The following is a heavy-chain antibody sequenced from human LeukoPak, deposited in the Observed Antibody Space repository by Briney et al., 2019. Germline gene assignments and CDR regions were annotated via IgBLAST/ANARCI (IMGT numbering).Heavy chain of an antibody. CDR3: ARGGGGSYYHLLDY. CDR2: ISGSSTTI. J-gene: IGHJ4*02. Sequence: GGSLRLSCAASGFTFSSYSINWVRQAPGKGLEWVSYISGSSTTIYYADSVKGRFTISRDNAKNSLYLQMNSLRAEDTAVYYCARGGGGSYYHLLDYWGQGTLVTVSS. CDR1: GFTFSSYS. V-gene: IGHV3-48*04. D-gene: IGHD1-26*01.